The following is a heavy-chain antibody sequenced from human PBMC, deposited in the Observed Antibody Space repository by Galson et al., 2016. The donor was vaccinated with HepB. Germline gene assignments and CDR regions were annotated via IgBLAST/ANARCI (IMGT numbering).Heavy chain of an antibody. Sequence: SLRLSCAASGFTFSSYWMSWVRQAPGKGLEWVVNINVDGSEEYYVDPVRGRFTISRDNAKNTLFLHMNSLRAEDTAVYYCARVRCISPTCHDFDCWGQGTLVTVSS. V-gene: IGHV3-7*05. CDR2: INVDGSEE. D-gene: IGHD2-2*01. J-gene: IGHJ4*02. CDR3: ARVRCISPTCHDFDC. CDR1: GFTFSSYW.